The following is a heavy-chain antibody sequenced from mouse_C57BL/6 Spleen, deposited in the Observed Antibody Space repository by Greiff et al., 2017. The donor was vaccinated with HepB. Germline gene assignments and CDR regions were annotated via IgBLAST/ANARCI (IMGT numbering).Heavy chain of an antibody. CDR1: GYTFTSYW. CDR2: IDPYDSDT. J-gene: IGHJ2*01. Sequence: VQLQQPGAELVMPGASVKLSCKASGYTFTSYWMHWVKQRPGQGLEWIGDIDPYDSDTNYNQKFKGKSTLTVDKSSSTAYMQLSSLTSEDSAVYYCARYGSSGYYYGYWGTGTTVT. V-gene: IGHV1-69*01. CDR3: ARYGSSGYYYGY. D-gene: IGHD1-1*01.